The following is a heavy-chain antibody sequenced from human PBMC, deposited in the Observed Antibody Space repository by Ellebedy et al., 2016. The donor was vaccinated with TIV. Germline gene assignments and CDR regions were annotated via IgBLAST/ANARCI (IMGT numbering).Heavy chain of an antibody. J-gene: IGHJ6*03. Sequence: GSLRLSXTVSGASISSYYWNWIRQPPGKGLEWIGSIHYSGSTNYNPSLKSRVTISVDTSKNQFSLRLSSVTAADTAMYYCARGNYYYYYYMDVWGKGTTVTVSS. CDR1: GASISSYY. CDR3: ARGNYYYYYYMDV. CDR2: IHYSGST. V-gene: IGHV4-59*01.